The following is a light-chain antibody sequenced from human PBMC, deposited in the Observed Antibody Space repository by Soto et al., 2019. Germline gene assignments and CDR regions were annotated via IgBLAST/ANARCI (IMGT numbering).Light chain of an antibody. V-gene: IGKV1-39*01. J-gene: IGKJ2*02. CDR3: QQSHITPRT. CDR1: QNIASY. CDR2: AAS. Sequence: DIQMTQFPSSLSASVRSRVAITCRASQNIASYLNRFQQIPGKAPKLLMYAASNLVSGVPSRFSGSGSGTEFTLHITGLQPVDFANYFFQQSHITPRTFGQGTKLDI.